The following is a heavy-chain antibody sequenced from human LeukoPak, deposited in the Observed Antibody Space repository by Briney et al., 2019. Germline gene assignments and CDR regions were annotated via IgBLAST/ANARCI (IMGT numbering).Heavy chain of an antibody. Sequence: SETLSLTCTVSGGSISSYYWSWIRQPPGKGLEWIGYIYYSGSTNYNPSLKSRVTISVDTSKNQFSLKLSSVTAADTAVYYCARATYNVYYYYYGMDVWGKGTTVTVSS. J-gene: IGHJ6*04. CDR3: ARATYNVYYYYYGMDV. CDR1: GGSISSYY. CDR2: IYYSGST. D-gene: IGHD5-24*01. V-gene: IGHV4-59*01.